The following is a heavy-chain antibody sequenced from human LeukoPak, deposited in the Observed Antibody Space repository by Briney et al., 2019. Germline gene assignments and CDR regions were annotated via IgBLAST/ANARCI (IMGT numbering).Heavy chain of an antibody. V-gene: IGHV3-23*01. CDR3: ASVGYCSGGSCYGPYNWFNP. Sequence: PGESLRLSWAASGFTFSSYEMNWVRQAQGKGLEWVSLTSGSGSSTYYADSVKRRFTISRDNSKNTLYLQMNSLRAEDTAVYYCASVGYCSGGSCYGPYNWFNPWGQGTLVTVSS. J-gene: IGHJ5*02. CDR2: TSGSGSST. D-gene: IGHD2-15*01. CDR1: GFTFSSYE.